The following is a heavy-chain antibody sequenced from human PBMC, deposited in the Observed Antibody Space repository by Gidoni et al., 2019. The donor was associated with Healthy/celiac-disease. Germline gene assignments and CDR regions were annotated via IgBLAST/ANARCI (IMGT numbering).Heavy chain of an antibody. D-gene: IGHD3-16*01. CDR1: GGSISSGGYY. V-gene: IGHV4-31*03. Sequence: QVQLQESGPGLVKPSQTLSLTCTVSGGSISSGGYYCSWIRQHPGKGLEWIGYIYYSGSTYYNPSLKSRVTISVDTSKNQFSLKLSSVTAADTAVYYCARDGPRTFGGYFPAPFDYWGQGTLVTVSS. CDR2: IYYSGST. J-gene: IGHJ4*02. CDR3: ARDGPRTFGGYFPAPFDY.